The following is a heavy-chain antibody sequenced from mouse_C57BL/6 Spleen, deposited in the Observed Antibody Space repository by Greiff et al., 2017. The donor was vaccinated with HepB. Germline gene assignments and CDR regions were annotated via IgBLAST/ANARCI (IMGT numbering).Heavy chain of an antibody. CDR1: GFTFSDYG. CDR3: ARHAYGSSHGYFDV. CDR2: ISSGSSTI. Sequence: EVHLVESGGGLVKPGGSLKLSCAASGFTFSDYGMHWVRQAPEKGLEWVAYISSGSSTIYYADTVKGRFTISRDNAKNTLFLQMTSLRSEDTAMYYCARHAYGSSHGYFDVWGTGTTVTVSS. V-gene: IGHV5-17*01. D-gene: IGHD1-1*01. J-gene: IGHJ1*03.